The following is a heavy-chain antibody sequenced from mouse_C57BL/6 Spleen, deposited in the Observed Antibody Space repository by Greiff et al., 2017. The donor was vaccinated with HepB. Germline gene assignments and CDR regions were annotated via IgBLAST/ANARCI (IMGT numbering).Heavy chain of an antibody. CDR3: AKEPPYYGSSYWYFDV. D-gene: IGHD1-1*01. Sequence: VQLQQSGAELVKPGASVKISCKASGYAFSSYWMNWVKQRPGKGLEWIGQIYPGDGDTNYNGKFKGKATLTADKSSSTAYMQLSSLTSEDSAVYFCAKEPPYYGSSYWYFDVWGTGTTVTVSS. CDR1: GYAFSSYW. V-gene: IGHV1-80*01. CDR2: IYPGDGDT. J-gene: IGHJ1*03.